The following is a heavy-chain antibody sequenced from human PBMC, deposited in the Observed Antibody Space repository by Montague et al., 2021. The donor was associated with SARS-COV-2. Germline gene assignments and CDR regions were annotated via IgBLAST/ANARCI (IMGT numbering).Heavy chain of an antibody. Sequence: SETLSLTCTVPGDSISGFYWNWIRQPPGKGLEWIGKIHHSGITNYNPSLKSRVTISVDTSKNQFSLKLTSVTAADTALYYCARGVDAAPDTSDYWGQGTLVTVSS. D-gene: IGHD6-13*01. CDR2: IHHSGIT. CDR3: ARGVDAAPDTSDY. J-gene: IGHJ4*02. CDR1: GDSISGFY. V-gene: IGHV4-59*13.